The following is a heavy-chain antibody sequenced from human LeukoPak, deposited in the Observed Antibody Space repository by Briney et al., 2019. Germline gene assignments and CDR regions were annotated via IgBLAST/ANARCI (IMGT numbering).Heavy chain of an antibody. CDR3: AKVEGGGTYYDILTGYLHNGMDV. J-gene: IGHJ6*02. D-gene: IGHD3-9*01. V-gene: IGHV3-11*01. CDR1: GFTFSDYY. Sequence: PGGSLRLSCAASGFTFSDYYMTWIRQAPGKGLEWVSYISSDGSTTYYADSVKGRFTISRDNAKNSLYLQMNSLRAEDTAVYYCAKVEGGGTYYDILTGYLHNGMDVWGQGTTVTVSS. CDR2: ISSDGSTT.